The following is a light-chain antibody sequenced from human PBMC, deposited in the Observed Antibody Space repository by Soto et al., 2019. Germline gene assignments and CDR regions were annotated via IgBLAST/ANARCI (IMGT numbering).Light chain of an antibody. Sequence: DIQMTQSPSSLSASVGDRVTITCRASQDISVYLAWYQQKPGKVPKLLIYSASTLQSGVPSRFSGSGSGTDFTLTISSLRPEDVATYYCQKFNTAPLTSGQGTRLEIK. CDR1: QDISVY. CDR3: QKFNTAPLT. J-gene: IGKJ5*01. CDR2: SAS. V-gene: IGKV1-27*01.